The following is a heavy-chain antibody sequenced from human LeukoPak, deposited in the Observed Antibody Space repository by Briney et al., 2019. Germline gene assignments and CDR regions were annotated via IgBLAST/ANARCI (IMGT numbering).Heavy chain of an antibody. CDR1: GYTFIAYY. V-gene: IGHV1-2*02. CDR3: VRDLPDTYYYGSSGDYYPRYFNY. CDR2: INPNTGYT. Sequence: APVKVSCKASGYTFIAYYIHWVRQAPGQGPEWMGWINPNTGYTNHAQRFQGRVTMTRDASISTAYMELSTLRSDDTAVYYCVRDLPDTYYYGSSGDYYPRYFNYWGQGTLVTVAS. D-gene: IGHD3-22*01. J-gene: IGHJ4*02.